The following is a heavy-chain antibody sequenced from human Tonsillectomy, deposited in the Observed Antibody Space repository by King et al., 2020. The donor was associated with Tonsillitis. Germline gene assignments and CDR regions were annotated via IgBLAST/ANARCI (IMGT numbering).Heavy chain of an antibody. Sequence: VQLVESGGGLVQPGRSLRLSCAASGFTFDDYAMHWVRQAPGKGLEWVSGISWNSGSIGYADSVKGRFTISRDNAKNSLYLQMNSLRAEDTALYYCAKESGGSGYYYYYYYMDVWGKGTTVTVSS. CDR2: ISWNSGSI. CDR1: GFTFDDYA. J-gene: IGHJ6*03. CDR3: AKESGGSGYYYYYYYMDV. D-gene: IGHD3-22*01. V-gene: IGHV3-9*01.